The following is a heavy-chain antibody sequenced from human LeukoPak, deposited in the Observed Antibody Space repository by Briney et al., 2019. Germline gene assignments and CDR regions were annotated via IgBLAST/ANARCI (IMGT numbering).Heavy chain of an antibody. V-gene: IGHV4-59*01. D-gene: IGHD6-19*01. J-gene: IGHJ6*03. CDR1: GGSISSYY. CDR2: IYYSGST. CDR3: ARVSIAVAGNYYYMDV. Sequence: SETLSLTCTVSGGSISSYYWSWIRQPPGKGLEWIGYIYYSGSTNYNPSLKSRVTISVDTSKNQFSLKLSSVTAADTAVYYCARVSIAVAGNYYYMDVWGKGTTDTVSS.